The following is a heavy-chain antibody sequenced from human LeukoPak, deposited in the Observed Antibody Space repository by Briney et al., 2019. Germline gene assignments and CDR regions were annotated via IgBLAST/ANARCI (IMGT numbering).Heavy chain of an antibody. D-gene: IGHD4-17*01. J-gene: IGHJ4*02. CDR2: INTNTGNP. CDR1: GYSFTGSA. Sequence: ASVKVSCKASGYSFTGSAMNWVRQAPGQGLEWMGWINTNTGNPTYAQGFTGRFVFSLDTSVSTAYIQISSLKTEDTAVYFCARSQTYGHHPPFDYWGQGTLVTVSS. V-gene: IGHV7-4-1*02. CDR3: ARSQTYGHHPPFDY.